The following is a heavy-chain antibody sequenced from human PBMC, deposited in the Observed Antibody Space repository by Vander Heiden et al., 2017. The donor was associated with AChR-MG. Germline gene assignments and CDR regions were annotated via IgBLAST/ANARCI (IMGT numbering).Heavy chain of an antibody. D-gene: IGHD4-17*01. CDR1: GGFISSSNHH. Sequence: QLQLQESGPGLVKPSETLSLTCTVPGGFISSSNHHWGWIRQPPGKGLERIGNIYSTGRTYYNASLKSRVTISIDTSKNQFSLKLTSVTAADTAVYYCARVTDYGDYGDYWGQGTLVIVSS. J-gene: IGHJ4*02. CDR3: ARVTDYGDYGDY. CDR2: IYSTGRT. V-gene: IGHV4-39*01.